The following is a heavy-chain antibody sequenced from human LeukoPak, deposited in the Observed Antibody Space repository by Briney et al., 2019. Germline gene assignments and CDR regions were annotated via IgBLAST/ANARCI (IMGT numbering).Heavy chain of an antibody. D-gene: IGHD6-6*01. J-gene: IGHJ4*02. CDR1: GFTFSSYS. CDR2: ISSSSSYI. V-gene: IGHV3-21*01. Sequence: GGSLRLSCAASGFTFSSYSMNWVRQAPGKGLEWVSSISSSSSYIYYADSVKGRFTISRDNAKSSLYLQMNSLRAEDTAVYYCARSIAARPNDYWGQGTLVTVSS. CDR3: ARSIAARPNDY.